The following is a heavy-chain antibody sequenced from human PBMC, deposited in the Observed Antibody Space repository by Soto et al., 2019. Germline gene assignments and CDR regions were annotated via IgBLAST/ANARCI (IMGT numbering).Heavy chain of an antibody. D-gene: IGHD3-10*01. J-gene: IGHJ4*02. V-gene: IGHV1-2*04. CDR1: GYIFTDHY. CDR2: INPNSGGT. CDR3: ARDRTGSFDY. Sequence: ASVKVSCKASGYIFTDHYSHWARQAPGQGLEWMGWINPNSGGTNYAQKFQGWVTMTRDTSISTAYMELSRLRSDDTAVYYCARDRTGSFDYWGQGTLVTVSS.